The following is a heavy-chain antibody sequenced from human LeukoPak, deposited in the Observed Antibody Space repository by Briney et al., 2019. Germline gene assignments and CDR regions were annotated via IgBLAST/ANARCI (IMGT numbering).Heavy chain of an antibody. CDR2: IYYSGST. J-gene: IGHJ5*02. V-gene: IGHV4-39*07. CDR3: ARGRGTYYYDSSGYYYRRPWFDP. Sequence: SETLSLTCTVSGGSISSSSYYWDWIRQPPGKGLEWIGSIYYSGSTYYNPSLKSRVTISVDTSKNQFSLKLSSVTAADTAVYYCARGRGTYYYDSSGYYYRRPWFDPWGQGTLVTVSS. D-gene: IGHD3-22*01. CDR1: GGSISSSSYY.